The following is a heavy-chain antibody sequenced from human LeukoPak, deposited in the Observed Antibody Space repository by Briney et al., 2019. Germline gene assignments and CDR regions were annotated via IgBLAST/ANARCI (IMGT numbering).Heavy chain of an antibody. D-gene: IGHD3-22*01. CDR1: GFTFSNYG. J-gene: IGHJ5*02. V-gene: IGHV3-30*19. CDR2: IKYDGTNK. Sequence: GGSLRLSCAASGFTFSNYGMHWVRQAPGKGLEWVAYIKYDGTNKYYADSVKGLFTISRDNSKNTLYLQVNTLRAEDTAVYYCARGIVVVSKPHNWFDPWGQGTLVTVSS. CDR3: ARGIVVVSKPHNWFDP.